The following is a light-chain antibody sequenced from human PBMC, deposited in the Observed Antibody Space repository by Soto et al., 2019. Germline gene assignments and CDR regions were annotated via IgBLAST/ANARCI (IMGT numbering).Light chain of an antibody. J-gene: IGKJ2*01. CDR3: QQYNKWPPYT. V-gene: IGKV3-15*01. CDR1: QSVSSN. Sequence: EIVMTQSPATLSVSPGERATLSCRASQSVSSNLAWYQQKPGQAPRLLIYGASTRATGIPARFSGSGSGTEFTLTISSLPSEVFSVYYCQQYNKWPPYTFGQGTKLEIK. CDR2: GAS.